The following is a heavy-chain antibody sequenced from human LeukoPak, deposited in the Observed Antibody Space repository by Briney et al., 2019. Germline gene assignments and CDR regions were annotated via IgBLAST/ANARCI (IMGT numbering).Heavy chain of an antibody. D-gene: IGHD3-22*01. Sequence: GGSLRLSCAASGFTFEAYAMHWVRHAPGKGLEWVSGISWNSGNIGYADSVKGRFTISRDNAKNSLNLQMNSLRAEDTALYYCARTPSGDSSGYYTDSFNIWGQGTMVTVSS. CDR3: ARTPSGDSSGYYTDSFNI. J-gene: IGHJ3*02. V-gene: IGHV3-9*01. CDR2: ISWNSGNI. CDR1: GFTFEAYA.